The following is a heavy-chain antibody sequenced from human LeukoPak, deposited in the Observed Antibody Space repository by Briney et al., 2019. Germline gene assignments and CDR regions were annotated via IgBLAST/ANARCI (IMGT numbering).Heavy chain of an antibody. CDR3: GGFGYEAAVDL. CDR1: GLTFRTYL. V-gene: IGHV3-7*01. J-gene: IGHJ4*02. CDR2: IKPDGSET. D-gene: IGHD3-10*01. Sequence: PGGSLRLSCAASGLTFRTYLMTWLRQAPGKGLEWVANIKPDGSETYYVDPVKGRLTISRDNAKNLLYLQMNSLRGEDTAVYYCGGFGYEAAVDLWGQGTLVTVSS.